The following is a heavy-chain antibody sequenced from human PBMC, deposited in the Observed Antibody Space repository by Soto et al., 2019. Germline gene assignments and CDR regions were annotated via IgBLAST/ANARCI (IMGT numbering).Heavy chain of an antibody. J-gene: IGHJ4*02. V-gene: IGHV3-30-3*01. D-gene: IGHD6-13*01. Sequence: GGSLRLSCEVSGFTLGSYAMHWVRQAPGKGLEWVSVISYDGSDNYYADSVKGRFTISRDNSKNTLYLHMNSLRPEDTAVYYCARDGTTTTAAGFDHWGQGTLVTVSS. CDR2: ISYDGSDN. CDR1: GFTLGSYA. CDR3: ARDGTTTTAAGFDH.